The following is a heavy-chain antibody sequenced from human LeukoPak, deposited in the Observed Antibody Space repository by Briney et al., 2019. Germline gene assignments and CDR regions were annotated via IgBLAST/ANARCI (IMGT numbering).Heavy chain of an antibody. J-gene: IGHJ4*02. V-gene: IGHV3-30*18. Sequence: GGSLRLSCAASGFSFSTFGMHWFRQTPGKGLEWVSHISKDETNKYYADSVKGRFTISRDTSKNTLFLQMNSLRVEDTAVYYCAKDNPVLDSWGQGTLVTVSS. CDR3: AKDNPVLDS. CDR1: GFSFSTFG. CDR2: ISKDETNK.